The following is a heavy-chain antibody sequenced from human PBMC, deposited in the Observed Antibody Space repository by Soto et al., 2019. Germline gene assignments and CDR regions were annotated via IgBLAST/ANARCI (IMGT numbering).Heavy chain of an antibody. D-gene: IGHD5-18*01. CDR2: IYYSGIT. V-gene: IGHV4-61*08. J-gene: IGHJ4*02. CDR3: ARLGSNVDTAMEGSAY. Sequence: PSETLSLTCAVSGGSISSGGYSWSWIRQPPGKGLEWIGYIYYSGITNYNPSLKSRVTISVDTSKNQFSLKLSSVTAADTAVYYCARLGSNVDTAMEGSAYWGQGTLVTVSS. CDR1: GGSISSGGYS.